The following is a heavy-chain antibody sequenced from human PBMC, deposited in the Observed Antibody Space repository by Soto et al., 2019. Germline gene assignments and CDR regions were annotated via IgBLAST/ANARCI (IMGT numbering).Heavy chain of an antibody. CDR2: TYYRSKWYN. D-gene: IGHD6-19*01. Sequence: SQTLSLPCAISGDSVSSNSSACNFIRQSPSRGLEWLGRTYYRSKWYNDYAVSVKSRITINPDTSKNQFSLQLNSVTPEDTAVYYCARDRGYSSGWYYFDYWGQGTLVTVSS. V-gene: IGHV6-1*01. CDR3: ARDRGYSSGWYYFDY. CDR1: GDSVSSNSSA. J-gene: IGHJ4*02.